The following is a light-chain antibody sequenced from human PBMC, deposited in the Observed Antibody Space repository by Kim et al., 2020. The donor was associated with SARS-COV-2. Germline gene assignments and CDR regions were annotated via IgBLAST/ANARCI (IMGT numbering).Light chain of an antibody. CDR1: QAISSW. J-gene: IGKJ2*01. CDR3: QQTNSFPYT. CDR2: DAS. V-gene: IGKV1-12*01. Sequence: SASVGDRVTLSCRASQAISSWLAWYQQKPGKAPKLLVYDASTLQDGVPSRFSGSGSGTDFTLIISGLQAEDFATYYCQQTNSFPYTFGQGTKLEIK.